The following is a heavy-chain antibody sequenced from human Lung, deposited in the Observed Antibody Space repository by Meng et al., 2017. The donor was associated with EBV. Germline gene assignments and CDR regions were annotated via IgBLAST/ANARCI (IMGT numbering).Heavy chain of an antibody. J-gene: IGHJ4*02. Sequence: LQASGPGLGKPSWPPSLSFAVSGGSIRSSNLWSWVRQPPGKGLEWIGKIYHSGITIYNPSLKGRVTLSVDNSKNQFSLKLNSMTAADTAVYYCARDPTGGEDHQRVWGQGTLVTVSS. CDR3: ARDPTGGEDHQRV. D-gene: IGHD1-14*01. V-gene: IGHV4-4*02. CDR2: IYHSGIT. CDR1: GGSIRSSNL.